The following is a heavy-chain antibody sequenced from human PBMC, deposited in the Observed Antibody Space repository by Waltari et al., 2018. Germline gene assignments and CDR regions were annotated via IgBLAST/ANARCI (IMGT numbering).Heavy chain of an antibody. CDR3: AREFGVLDYYYGMDV. Sequence: EVQLVESGGGLVQSGGPLRLSCAAYGLRVRSYWMHWVRQAPGKGLVWVSRVNTDGSNTNYADSVKGRFTISRDNAKNTLFLQMNSLRAEDTAVYYCAREFGVLDYYYGMDVWGQGTTVTVSS. CDR2: VNTDGSNT. J-gene: IGHJ6*02. D-gene: IGHD5-12*01. CDR1: GLRVRSYW. V-gene: IGHV3-74*01.